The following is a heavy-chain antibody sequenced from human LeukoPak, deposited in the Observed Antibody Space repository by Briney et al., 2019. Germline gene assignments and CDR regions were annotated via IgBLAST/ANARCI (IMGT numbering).Heavy chain of an antibody. CDR2: ISSSGSTI. CDR3: AREPSGTGYYDSSGYYPSLYFQH. Sequence: GGSLRLSCAASGFTFSDYYMSWIRQAPWKGLEWVSYISSSGSTIYYADSVKGRFTISRDNAKNSLYLQMNSLRAEDTAVYYCAREPSGTGYYDSSGYYPSLYFQHWGQGTLVTVSS. J-gene: IGHJ1*01. CDR1: GFTFSDYY. D-gene: IGHD3-22*01. V-gene: IGHV3-11*04.